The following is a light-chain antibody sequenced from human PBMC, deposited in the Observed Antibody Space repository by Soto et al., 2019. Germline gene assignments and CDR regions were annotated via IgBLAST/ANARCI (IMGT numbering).Light chain of an antibody. CDR2: GAS. CDR1: QRVSSN. V-gene: IGKV3-15*01. Sequence: EIVMTQSPATLSVSPGERATLSCRASQRVSSNLAWYQQKPGQGPRLLIYGASTRATGIPARFSGSGSETELTLTISSLQSEDFGVYYWQQYNNGPPWTFGQGTKVEIK. J-gene: IGKJ1*01. CDR3: QQYNNGPPWT.